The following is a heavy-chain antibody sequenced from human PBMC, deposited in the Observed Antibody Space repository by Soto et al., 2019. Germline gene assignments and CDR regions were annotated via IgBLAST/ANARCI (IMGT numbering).Heavy chain of an antibody. D-gene: IGHD3-3*02. V-gene: IGHV4-34*01. CDR2: IYYSGST. CDR1: GGSFSGYY. CDR3: ASPKIAFYNWFDP. J-gene: IGHJ5*02. Sequence: SETLSLTCAVYGGSFSGYYCSWIRQPPGKGLEWIGYIYYSGSTYYNPSLKSRVTISVDTSKNQFSLKLSSVTAADTAVYYCASPKIAFYNWFDPWGQGTLVTVSS.